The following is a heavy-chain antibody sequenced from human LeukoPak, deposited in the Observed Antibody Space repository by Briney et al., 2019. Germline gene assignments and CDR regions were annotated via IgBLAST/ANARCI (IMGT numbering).Heavy chain of an antibody. Sequence: SVTVSCKASGDTFSSYSFSWVRQAPGQGLEWMGGIIPVFGTPRYAQKFQGRVTITADESTSTAYMEVTSLRSDDTAVYYCARERRPQLNNYFDRWGQGTLVTVSS. V-gene: IGHV1-69*01. CDR2: IIPVFGTP. CDR1: GDTFSSYS. CDR3: ARERRPQLNNYFDR. J-gene: IGHJ5*02.